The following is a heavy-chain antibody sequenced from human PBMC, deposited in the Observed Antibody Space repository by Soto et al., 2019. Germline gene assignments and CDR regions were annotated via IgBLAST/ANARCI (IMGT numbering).Heavy chain of an antibody. CDR1: GFTFSDYY. J-gene: IGHJ6*02. D-gene: IGHD3-16*02. Sequence: GGSLRLSCAASGFTFSDYYMSWIRPAPGKGLEWVSYISSSGSTIYYADSVKGRFTISRDNAKNSLYLQMTSLRAEDLAVYYCARDGVITFGGVIVIPHNYYGMDVWGQGTTVTVSS. CDR3: ARDGVITFGGVIVIPHNYYGMDV. V-gene: IGHV3-11*01. CDR2: ISSSGSTI.